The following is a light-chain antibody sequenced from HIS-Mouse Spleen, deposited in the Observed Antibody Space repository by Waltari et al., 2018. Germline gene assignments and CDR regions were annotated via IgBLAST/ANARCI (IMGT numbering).Light chain of an antibody. J-gene: IGKJ4*01. CDR2: WAS. V-gene: IGKV4-1*01. Sequence: IVMTQSPDFLAVSLGERAPINCKSSPSVLYSSNNKNYLAWYQKKPGQPPKLLIYWASTRESGVPDRFSGSGSGTDFTLTISSLQAEDVAVYYCQQYYSTPLTFGGGTKVEIK. CDR1: PSVLYSSNNKNY. CDR3: QQYYSTPLT.